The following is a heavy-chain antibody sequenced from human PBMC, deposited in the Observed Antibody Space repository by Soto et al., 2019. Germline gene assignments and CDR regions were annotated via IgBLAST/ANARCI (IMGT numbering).Heavy chain of an antibody. V-gene: IGHV3-30*18. CDR2: ISYDGGNT. CDR1: GFTFTSYG. D-gene: IGHD3-22*01. Sequence: QVQLVESGGGVVQPGRSLRLSCAASGFTFTSYGMHWVRQPPGKGLEWVAVISYDGGNTYYADSVKGRFTISRDNSKKTLYLQVNSVRAEETAVYYCAKASNYYDSSGFVYDYCGRDVWGEGTTVTVSS. J-gene: IGHJ6*01. CDR3: AKASNYYDSSGFVYDYCGRDV.